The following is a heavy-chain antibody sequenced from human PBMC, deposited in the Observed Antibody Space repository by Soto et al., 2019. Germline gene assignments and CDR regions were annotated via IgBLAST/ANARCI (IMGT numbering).Heavy chain of an antibody. V-gene: IGHV5-51*01. J-gene: IGHJ6*02. CDR1: GYSFTSYW. CDR3: ARLAYTPIFGVVTPYGMDV. D-gene: IGHD3-3*01. CDR2: IYPGDSDT. Sequence: PGESLKISCKGSGYSFTSYWIGWVRQMPGKGLEWMGIIYPGDSDTRYSPSFQGQVTISADKSISTAYLQWSSLKASDTAMYYCARLAYTPIFGVVTPYGMDVWGQGTTVTVSS.